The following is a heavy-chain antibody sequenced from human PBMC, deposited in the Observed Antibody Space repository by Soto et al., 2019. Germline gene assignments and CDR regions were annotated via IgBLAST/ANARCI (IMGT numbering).Heavy chain of an antibody. CDR3: ATFYGDYAGGEFFQH. V-gene: IGHV3-23*01. CDR1: GFTFSRYA. J-gene: IGHJ1*01. CDR2: ITGPGRSA. D-gene: IGHD4-17*01. Sequence: GSLRLSCVFSGFTFSRYAMNWVRQAPGKGLEWVSAITGPGRSAYYADSVKGRFTISRDSSKNTLYLQMSSLRAEDTGVYYCATFYGDYAGGEFFQHWGRGTLVTVSS.